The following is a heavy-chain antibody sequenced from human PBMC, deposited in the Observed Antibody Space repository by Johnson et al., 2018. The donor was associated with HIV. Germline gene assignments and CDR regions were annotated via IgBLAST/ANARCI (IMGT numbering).Heavy chain of an antibody. CDR1: GFTFSDYY. J-gene: IGHJ3*02. V-gene: IGHV3-11*04. CDR2: ISSSGSTI. CDR3: AKDPYKYSSPSYAFDS. D-gene: IGHD6-6*01. Sequence: QVQLVESGGGLVRPGGSLRLSCAASGFTFSDYYMTWIRQAPGKGLECVSYISSSGSTIYYADSVKGRFTISRDNAKNSLYLQMNSLRAEDTAVYYCAKDPYKYSSPSYAFDSWGQGTMVTVSS.